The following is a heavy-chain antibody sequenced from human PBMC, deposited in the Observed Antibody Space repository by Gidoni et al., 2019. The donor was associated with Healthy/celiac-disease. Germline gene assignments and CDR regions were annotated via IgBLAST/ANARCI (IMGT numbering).Heavy chain of an antibody. CDR3: ARDLRVTRGPGYYYGMDV. D-gene: IGHD2-21*02. J-gene: IGHJ6*02. CDR1: GYTFTSYG. CDR2: ISAYNGNT. Sequence: QVQLVQSGAEVKKPGASVKVSCKASGYTFTSYGISWLRQAPGQGLEWIGWISAYNGNTNYAQKLQGRVTMTTDTSTSTAYMELRSLRSDDTAVYYCARDLRVTRGPGYYYGMDVWGQGTTVTVSS. V-gene: IGHV1-18*01.